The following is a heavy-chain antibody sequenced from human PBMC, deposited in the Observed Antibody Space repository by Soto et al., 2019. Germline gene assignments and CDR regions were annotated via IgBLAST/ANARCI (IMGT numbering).Heavy chain of an antibody. J-gene: IGHJ3*01. CDR3: EGSWT. CDR2: ISGSSDRT. CDR1: GFTIRNYA. Sequence: EVQVLESGGDLVQPGGSLRLSCAASGFTIRNYAMSWVRQAPGKALEWVSGISGSSDRTYYAASVKGLFTISKDTSSNTLYLQMNSLRVEDTAVYHCEGSWTWGQGTMVTVSS. D-gene: IGHD5-12*01. V-gene: IGHV3-23*01.